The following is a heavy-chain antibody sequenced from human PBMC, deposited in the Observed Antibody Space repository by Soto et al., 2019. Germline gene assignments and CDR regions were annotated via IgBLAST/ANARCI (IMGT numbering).Heavy chain of an antibody. D-gene: IGHD6-13*01. V-gene: IGHV3-7*01. Sequence: LRLSCAASGFTFRNFFMSWVRQAPGKGLEWVANIKEDGSETHYADSVKGRFTISRDNAKDSLSLQMNSLRAEDTAVYYCARGSSAAAGTHGPWGQGTLVTVSS. CDR1: GFTFRNFF. J-gene: IGHJ5*02. CDR2: IKEDGSET. CDR3: ARGSSAAAGTHGP.